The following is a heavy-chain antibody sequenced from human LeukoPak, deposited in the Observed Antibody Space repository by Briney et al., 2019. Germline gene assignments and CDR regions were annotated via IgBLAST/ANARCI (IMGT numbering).Heavy chain of an antibody. J-gene: IGHJ4*02. CDR1: GFTFSSYS. D-gene: IGHD6-13*01. Sequence: GGSLRLSCAASGFTFSSYSMNWVRQAPGKGLEWVSSISSSSGYIYYADSVKGRFTISRDNAKNSLYLQMNSLTAEDTAIFYCARKVYSSSWQTTAGFDQWGQGTLVTVSS. V-gene: IGHV3-21*01. CDR2: ISSSSGYI. CDR3: ARKVYSSSWQTTAGFDQ.